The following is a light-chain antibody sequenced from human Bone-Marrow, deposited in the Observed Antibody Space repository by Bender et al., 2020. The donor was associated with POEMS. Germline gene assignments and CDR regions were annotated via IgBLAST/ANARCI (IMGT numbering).Light chain of an antibody. V-gene: IGLV1-44*01. CDR3: AVWDDSLNGWV. J-gene: IGLJ3*02. Sequence: QSVLTQPPSASGTPGQTVTISCSGGSSNIGAHAVNWYQHLPGTAPKLLIYSSHRRPSEVPDRFSGSRSGTSASLAISGLQSEDEADYYCAVWDDSLNGWVFGGGTQVTVL. CDR2: SSH. CDR1: SSNIGAHA.